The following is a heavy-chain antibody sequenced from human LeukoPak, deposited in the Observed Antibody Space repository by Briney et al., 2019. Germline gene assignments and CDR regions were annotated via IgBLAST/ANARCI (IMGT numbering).Heavy chain of an antibody. J-gene: IGHJ6*02. V-gene: IGHV4-59*08. Sequence: SETLPLTCTVSGGSISSYYWSWIRQPPGKGLEWIGYIYYSGSTNYNPSLKSRVTISVDTSKNQFSLKLSSVTAADTAVYYCARLRYYGSGSYSSNYYYGMDVWGQGTTVTVSS. CDR1: GGSISSYY. D-gene: IGHD3-10*01. CDR2: IYYSGST. CDR3: ARLRYYGSGSYSSNYYYGMDV.